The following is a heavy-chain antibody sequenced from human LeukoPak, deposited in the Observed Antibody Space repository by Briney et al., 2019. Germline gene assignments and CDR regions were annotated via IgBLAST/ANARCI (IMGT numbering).Heavy chain of an antibody. J-gene: IGHJ4*02. V-gene: IGHV3-21*01. Sequence: GGSLRLSCAASGFTFSGFSMNWVRQAPGKGLEWVSSISTSSSYIYYADSVKGRFTISRNNPKNSLYLQMNSLRAENTAVYYCARNRGDPSYFDYWGQGTLVTVSS. CDR1: GFTFSGFS. D-gene: IGHD4-17*01. CDR3: ARNRGDPSYFDY. CDR2: ISTSSSYI.